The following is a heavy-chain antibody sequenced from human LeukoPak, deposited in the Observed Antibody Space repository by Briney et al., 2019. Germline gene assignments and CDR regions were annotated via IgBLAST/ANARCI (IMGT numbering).Heavy chain of an antibody. D-gene: IGHD6-6*01. CDR2: ISSSSSYI. V-gene: IGHV3-21*01. CDR1: GFTFSSYS. Sequence: GGSLRLSCAASGFTFSSYSMNWVRQAPGKGLEWVSSISSSSSYIYYADSVKGRFTISRDNAKNSLYLQMNSLRAEDTAVYYCARALFASRYSISSGGHWGQGTLVTVSS. J-gene: IGHJ4*02. CDR3: ARALFASRYSISSGGH.